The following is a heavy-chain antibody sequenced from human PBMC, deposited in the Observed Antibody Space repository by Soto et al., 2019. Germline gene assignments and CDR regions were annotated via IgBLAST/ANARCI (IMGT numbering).Heavy chain of an antibody. D-gene: IGHD4-17*01. Sequence: QVQLVESGGGVVQPGRSLRLSCAASGFSLSNYGMHWVRQAPGKGLEWVAVISYHGRDEYYADSVKGRFTISRDTSKNAPYLQMNTMRPEDTAVYYCVKDHLMNTVTTGGYWGQGTIVTVSS. V-gene: IGHV3-30*18. CDR3: VKDHLMNTVTTGGY. J-gene: IGHJ4*02. CDR2: ISYHGRDE. CDR1: GFSLSNYG.